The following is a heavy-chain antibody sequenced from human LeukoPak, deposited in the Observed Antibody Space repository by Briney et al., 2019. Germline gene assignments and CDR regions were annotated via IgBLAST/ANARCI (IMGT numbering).Heavy chain of an antibody. CDR2: MNPNSGNT. J-gene: IGHJ4*02. CDR3: ARVERYYDSSGYQSSNFDY. D-gene: IGHD3-22*01. Sequence: ASVKVSCKASGYTFTSYDINWVRQATGQGLEWMGWMNPNSGNTGYAQKLQGRVTMTTDTSTSTAYMELRSLRSDDTAVYYCARVERYYDSSGYQSSNFDYWGQGTLVTVSS. CDR1: GYTFTSYD. V-gene: IGHV1-8*01.